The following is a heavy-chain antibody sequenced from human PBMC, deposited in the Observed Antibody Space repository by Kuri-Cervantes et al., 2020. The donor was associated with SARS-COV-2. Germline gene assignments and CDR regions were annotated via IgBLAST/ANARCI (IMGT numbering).Heavy chain of an antibody. V-gene: IGHV1-69*05. CDR3: AIRVEKGVGDYYYYYYMDV. CDR2: IIPIFGTA. D-gene: IGHD3-10*01. Sequence: SVKVSCKASGVTFSSYAIGWVRQAPGQGLEWMGGIIPIFGTANYAQKFQGRVTITTDESTSTAYMELSSLRSEDTAVYYCAIRVEKGVGDYYYYYYMDVWGKGTTVTVSS. CDR1: GVTFSSYA. J-gene: IGHJ6*03.